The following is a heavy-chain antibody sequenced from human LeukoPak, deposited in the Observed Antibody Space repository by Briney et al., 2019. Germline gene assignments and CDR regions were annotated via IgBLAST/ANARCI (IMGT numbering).Heavy chain of an antibody. Sequence: ASVKVSCKASGYTFINYDINWVRQATGQGLEWMGWISAYNGNTNYAQKLQGRVTMTTDTSTSTAYMELRSLRSDDTAVYYCARTINGRSQYYFDYWGQGTLVTVSS. J-gene: IGHJ4*02. CDR3: ARTINGRSQYYFDY. D-gene: IGHD3-9*01. V-gene: IGHV1-18*01. CDR1: GYTFINYD. CDR2: ISAYNGNT.